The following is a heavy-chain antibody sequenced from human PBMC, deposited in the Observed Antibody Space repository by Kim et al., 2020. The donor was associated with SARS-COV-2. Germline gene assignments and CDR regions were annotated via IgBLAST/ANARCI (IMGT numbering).Heavy chain of an antibody. D-gene: IGHD4-17*01. CDR3: ARDGPDYGSYWYFDL. V-gene: IGHV1-3*01. J-gene: IGHJ2*01. CDR2: INAGNGNT. CDR1: GYTFTSYA. Sequence: ASVKVSCKASGYTFTSYAMHWVRQAPGQRLEWMGWINAGNGNTKYSQKFQGRVTITRDTSASTAYMELSSLRSEDTAVYYCARDGPDYGSYWYFDLWGHGTLVTVSS.